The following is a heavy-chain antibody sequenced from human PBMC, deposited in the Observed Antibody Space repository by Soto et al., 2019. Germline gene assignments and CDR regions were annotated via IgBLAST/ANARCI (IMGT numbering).Heavy chain of an antibody. CDR1: GGSINSGAYY. CDR3: ASLGVGDWANYYYYYGMDV. Sequence: SETLSLTCTVSGGSINSGAYYWSWIRQHPGKGLEWIGYIFTSGSTYYNPSLKSRVTISVDTSKNHFSLKLRSVTAADTAVYYCASLGVGDWANYYYYYGMDVWGQGTTVTVSS. V-gene: IGHV4-31*03. J-gene: IGHJ6*02. D-gene: IGHD2-21*02. CDR2: IFTSGST.